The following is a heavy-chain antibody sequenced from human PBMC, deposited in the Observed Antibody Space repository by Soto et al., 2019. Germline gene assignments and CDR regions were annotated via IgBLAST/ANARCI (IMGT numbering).Heavy chain of an antibody. CDR1: GYSFTSYW. CDR2: IYPGDSDT. CDR3: ASHNSGYSYGYPYYYYMDV. Sequence: GESLKISCKGSGYSFTSYWIGWVRQMPGKGLEWMGIIYPGDSDTRYSPSFQGQVTISADKSISTAYLQWSSLKASDTAMYYCASHNSGYSYGYPYYYYMDVWGKGTTVTVSS. V-gene: IGHV5-51*01. J-gene: IGHJ6*03. D-gene: IGHD5-18*01.